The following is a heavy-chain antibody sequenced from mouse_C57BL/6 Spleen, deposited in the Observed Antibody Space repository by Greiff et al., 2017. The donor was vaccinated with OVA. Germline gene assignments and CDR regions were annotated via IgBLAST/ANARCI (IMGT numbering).Heavy chain of an antibody. CDR2: IDPETGGT. CDR1: GYTFTDYE. CDR3: TRYRTGTDFDY. Sequence: VQLQQSGAELVRPGASVTLSCKASGYTFTDYEMHWVKQTPVHGLEWIGAIDPETGGTAYNQKFKGKAILTADKSSSTAYMELRSLTSEDSAVYYCTRYRTGTDFDYWGQGTTLTVS. V-gene: IGHV1-15*01. D-gene: IGHD4-1*01. J-gene: IGHJ2*01.